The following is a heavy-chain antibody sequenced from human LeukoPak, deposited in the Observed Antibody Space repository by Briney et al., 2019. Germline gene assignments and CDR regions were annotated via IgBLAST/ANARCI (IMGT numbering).Heavy chain of an antibody. V-gene: IGHV4-59*01. D-gene: IGHD2-8*01. Sequence: SETLSLTCTVSDGSMNSYYWSWIRQPPGKGLEWIGYIYYSGSSANYNPSLKSRVTISVDTSKNQFSLKLNSVTAADTAVYYCAREVSYYMDVWGKGTTVTVSS. J-gene: IGHJ6*03. CDR1: DGSMNSYY. CDR3: AREVSYYMDV. CDR2: IYYSGSSA.